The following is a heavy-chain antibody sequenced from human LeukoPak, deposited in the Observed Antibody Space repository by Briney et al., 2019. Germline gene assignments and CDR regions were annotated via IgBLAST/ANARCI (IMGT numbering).Heavy chain of an antibody. D-gene: IGHD2-21*01. Sequence: GGSLRLSCAASGFTFSRYAMNCVRQAPGKGLEWVSYINTESSDIHYADSVKGRFTISRDNARNTLYLQLGSLRAEDSAVYYCARDTFHPGLIDSWGQGTLVTVSS. CDR3: ARDTFHPGLIDS. CDR2: INTESSDI. J-gene: IGHJ4*02. V-gene: IGHV3-21*05. CDR1: GFTFSRYA.